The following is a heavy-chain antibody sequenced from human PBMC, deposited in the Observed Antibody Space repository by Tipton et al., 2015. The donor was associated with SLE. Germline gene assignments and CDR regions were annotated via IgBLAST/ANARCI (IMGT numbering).Heavy chain of an antibody. Sequence: TLSLTCTVSGASMGSFFWTWIRQPPGKGLEWIGYYYSGSTNYDSSLKSRVTISVDTSKNQFSLNLSSVTAADTAIYYCARVGYSGTSPYYYYYMDVWGKGTTVTVSS. J-gene: IGHJ6*03. CDR1: GASMGSFF. D-gene: IGHD1-26*01. V-gene: IGHV4-59*01. CDR2: YYSGST. CDR3: ARVGYSGTSPYYYYYMDV.